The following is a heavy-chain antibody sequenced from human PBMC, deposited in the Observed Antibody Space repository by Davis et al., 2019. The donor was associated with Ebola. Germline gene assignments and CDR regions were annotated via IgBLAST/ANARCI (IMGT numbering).Heavy chain of an antibody. J-gene: IGHJ5*02. CDR2: IYYSGST. CDR1: GGSISSGGYS. Sequence: SETLSLTCAVSGGSISSGGYSWSWIRQPPGKGLEWIGYIYYSGSTYYNPSLKSRVTISVDTSKNQFSLKLSSVTAADTAVYYCARIKRAPPLVGWFDPWGQGTLVTVSS. V-gene: IGHV4-30-4*07. CDR3: ARIKRAPPLVGWFDP. D-gene: IGHD3-16*02.